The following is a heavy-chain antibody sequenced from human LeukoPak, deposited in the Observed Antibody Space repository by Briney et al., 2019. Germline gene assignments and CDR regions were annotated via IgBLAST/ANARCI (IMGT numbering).Heavy chain of an antibody. CDR3: ARDNRNWFDP. Sequence: GGSLRLSCAASGFTFSSYAMHWVRQAPGKGLEWVEVISYDGSNKYYADSVKGRFTISRDNSKNTLYLQMNSLRAEDTAVYYCARDNRNWFDPWGQGTLVTVSS. CDR1: GFTFSSYA. V-gene: IGHV3-30*04. D-gene: IGHD1-14*01. J-gene: IGHJ5*02. CDR2: ISYDGSNK.